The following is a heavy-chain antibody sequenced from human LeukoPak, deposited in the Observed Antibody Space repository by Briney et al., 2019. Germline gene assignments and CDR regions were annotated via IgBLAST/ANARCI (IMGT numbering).Heavy chain of an antibody. D-gene: IGHD3-10*01. CDR3: ARGSIRGVIRLNHYYYYYYMDV. CDR1: GFTFSSYW. J-gene: IGHJ6*03. Sequence: GGSLRLSCAASGFTFSSYWMSWVRQAPGKGLEWVANIKQDGSEKYYVDSVKGRFTISRDNAKNSLYLQMNSLRAEDTAVYYCARGSIRGVIRLNHYYYYYYMDVWGKGTTVTISS. CDR2: IKQDGSEK. V-gene: IGHV3-7*01.